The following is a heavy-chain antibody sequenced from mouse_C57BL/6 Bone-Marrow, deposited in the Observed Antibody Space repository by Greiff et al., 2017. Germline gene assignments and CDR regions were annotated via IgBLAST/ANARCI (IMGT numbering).Heavy chain of an antibody. V-gene: IGHV1-5*01. CDR3: TRSRIYYDYDDGAWFAY. Sequence: EVQLQESGTVLARPGASVKMSCKTSGYTFTSYWMHWVKQRPGQGLEWIGAIYPGNSDTSYNQKFKGKAKLTAVTSASTASMELSSLTNEDSAVYYCTRSRIYYDYDDGAWFAYWGQGTLVTVSA. CDR1: GYTFTSYW. D-gene: IGHD2-4*01. CDR2: IYPGNSDT. J-gene: IGHJ3*01.